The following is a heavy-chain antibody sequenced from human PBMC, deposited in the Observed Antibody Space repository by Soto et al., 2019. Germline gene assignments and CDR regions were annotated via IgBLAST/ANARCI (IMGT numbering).Heavy chain of an antibody. V-gene: IGHV4-34*01. Sequence: SETLSLTCAVYGGSFSGYYWSWIRQPPGKGLEWIGEINHSGSTNYNPSLKSRVTISVDTSKNQFSLKLSSVTAADTAVYYCARTIYYYYGMDVWGQGTTVTVSS. CDR1: GGSFSGYY. CDR2: INHSGST. J-gene: IGHJ6*02. D-gene: IGHD3-3*01. CDR3: ARTIYYYYGMDV.